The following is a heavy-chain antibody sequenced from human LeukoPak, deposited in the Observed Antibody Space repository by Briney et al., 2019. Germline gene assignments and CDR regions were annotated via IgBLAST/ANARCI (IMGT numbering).Heavy chain of an antibody. Sequence: SETLSLTRAVYGGSFSGYYWSWIRQPPGKGLEWIGEINHSGSTNYNPSLKSRVTISVDTSKNQFSLKLSSVTAADTAVYYCARGWAHCSGGSCYGHFDYWGQGTLVTVSS. CDR1: GGSFSGYY. J-gene: IGHJ4*02. D-gene: IGHD2-15*01. V-gene: IGHV4-34*01. CDR2: INHSGST. CDR3: ARGWAHCSGGSCYGHFDY.